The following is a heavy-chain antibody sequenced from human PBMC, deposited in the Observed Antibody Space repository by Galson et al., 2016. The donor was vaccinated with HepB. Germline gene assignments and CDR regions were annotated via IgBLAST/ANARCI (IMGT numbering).Heavy chain of an antibody. CDR1: GYTFTSYY. J-gene: IGHJ6*02. CDR2: IIPNGGST. Sequence: SVKVSCKASGYTFTSYYIHWVRQAPGQGLEWMGVIIPNGGSTNYAQKFQGRVTMTRDTSTGTAYMELSSLRSEDTAVYYCARESAMVQYHYYGMDVWGQGTLVTVSS. CDR3: ARESAMVQYHYYGMDV. D-gene: IGHD5-18*01. V-gene: IGHV1-46*01.